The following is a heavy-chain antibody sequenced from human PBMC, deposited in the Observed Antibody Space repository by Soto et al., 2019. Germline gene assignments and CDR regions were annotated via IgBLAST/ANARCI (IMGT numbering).Heavy chain of an antibody. CDR2: IHYSGST. CDR3: ARDLIAGEIGY. V-gene: IGHV4-31*03. J-gene: IGHJ4*02. CDR1: GGSISSGGYY. Sequence: QVQLQESGPGLVKPSQTLSLTCTVSGGSISSGGYYWSWIRQHPGKGLEWIGYIHYSGSTYYNPSLKNRVTLSVDTSKTQFSLKLSSVTAADTAVYYCARDLIAGEIGYWGQGTLVTVSS. D-gene: IGHD6-13*01.